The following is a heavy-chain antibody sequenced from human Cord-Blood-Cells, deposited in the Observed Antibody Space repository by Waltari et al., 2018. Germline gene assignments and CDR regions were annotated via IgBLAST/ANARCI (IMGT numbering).Heavy chain of an antibody. CDR3: AVLVVGVDAFDI. V-gene: IGHV7-4-1*02. Sequence: QVQLVQPGSELKKPGASVTVSCNASGYTFTSYAMNWVRQAPGQVLEWMGWTNTNPGNPTYAQGFTGRFVFSLDTSVSTAYLQISSLKAEDTAVYYCAVLVVGVDAFDIWGQGTMVTVSS. D-gene: IGHD2-15*01. CDR2: TNTNPGNP. J-gene: IGHJ3*02. CDR1: GYTFTSYA.